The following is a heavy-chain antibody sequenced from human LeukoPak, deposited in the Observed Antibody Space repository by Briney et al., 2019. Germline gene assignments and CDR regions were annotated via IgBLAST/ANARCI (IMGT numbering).Heavy chain of an antibody. CDR1: GYTFTSYG. J-gene: IGHJ4*02. CDR2: ISAYNGNT. Sequence: ASVKVSCKASGYTFTSYGISWVRQAPGQGLEWMGWISAYNGNTNYAQKLQGRVTMTTDTSTSTAYMELRSLRSDDTAVYYCATVHCSSTSCYSFDCWGQGTLVTVSS. CDR3: ATVHCSSTSCYSFDC. D-gene: IGHD2-2*02. V-gene: IGHV1-18*01.